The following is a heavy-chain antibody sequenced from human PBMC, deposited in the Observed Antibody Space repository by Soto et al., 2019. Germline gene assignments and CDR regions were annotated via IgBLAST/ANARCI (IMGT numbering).Heavy chain of an antibody. D-gene: IGHD2-15*01. J-gene: IGHJ5*02. Sequence: QVQLVESGGGVVQPGRSLRLSCAASGFTLSSYGMHWVRQAPGKGLEWVAVIWYDGSNKYYADSVKGRFTISRDNSKNTLYLQMNSLRAEDTAVYYCAREKTDCSGGSCYPGGWFDPWGQGTLVTVSS. CDR1: GFTLSSYG. CDR2: IWYDGSNK. V-gene: IGHV3-33*01. CDR3: AREKTDCSGGSCYPGGWFDP.